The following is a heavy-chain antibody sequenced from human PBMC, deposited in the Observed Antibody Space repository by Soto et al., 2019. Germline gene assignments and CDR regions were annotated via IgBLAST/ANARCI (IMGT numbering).Heavy chain of an antibody. V-gene: IGHV4-61*01. D-gene: IGHD5-18*01. Sequence: SETLSLTCTVSGGSVSSGSYYWSWIRQPPGKGLEWIGNIHYSGSTNYNPSLKSRVTISVDTSKNQFSLKLSSVPAADTAVYYCARGRPYCYGYVSLFDPCGQGSLVTGYS. CDR1: GGSVSSGSYY. CDR3: ARGRPYCYGYVSLFDP. J-gene: IGHJ5*02. CDR2: IHYSGST.